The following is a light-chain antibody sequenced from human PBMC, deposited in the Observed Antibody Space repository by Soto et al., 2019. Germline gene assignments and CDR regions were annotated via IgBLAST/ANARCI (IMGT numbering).Light chain of an antibody. CDR2: GNS. CDR1: SSNIGAGYD. J-gene: IGLJ1*01. Sequence: QSVLTQPPSVSGAPGQRVTISRTGSSSNIGAGYDVHWYQQLPGTALNILIYGNSNRPSGVTDRFSGSKSGPSASLAITGLQAEDEAYYYCQSYDSSLSALFGTGTKLTVL. V-gene: IGLV1-40*01. CDR3: QSYDSSLSAL.